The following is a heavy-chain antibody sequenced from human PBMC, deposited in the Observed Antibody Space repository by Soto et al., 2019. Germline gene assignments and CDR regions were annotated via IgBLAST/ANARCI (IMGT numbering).Heavy chain of an antibody. V-gene: IGHV3-23*01. D-gene: IGHD2-2*02. J-gene: IGHJ2*01. CDR3: ARADGCAAGTCYTGTYWYFDL. CDR1: GVTLSAHA. CDR2: INRRGDKT. Sequence: LRLSCAASGVTLSAHAMNLFLPAPGKEPEWVSTINRRGDKTFYADSVKGRFTISRDDSKNTLYLQMNSLRVEDTAVYYCARADGCAAGTCYTGTYWYFDLWGRGTLVTVPS.